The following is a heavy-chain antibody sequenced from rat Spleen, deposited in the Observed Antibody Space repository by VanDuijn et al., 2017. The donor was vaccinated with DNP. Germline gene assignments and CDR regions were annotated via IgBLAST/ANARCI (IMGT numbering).Heavy chain of an antibody. Sequence: EVQLVESGGGLAQPGRSLKLSCVASGFTFSNYGFYWIRQDPTGGLEWVASISPSGDATYYRDSVNGRFTLSRDDAKSTLYLQMDSLRSDDTATYYCARTNSYIYEYWGQGVMVTVSS. D-gene: IGHD1-2*01. CDR1: GFTFSNYG. CDR3: ARTNSYIYEY. CDR2: ISPSGDAT. J-gene: IGHJ2*01. V-gene: IGHV5-19*01.